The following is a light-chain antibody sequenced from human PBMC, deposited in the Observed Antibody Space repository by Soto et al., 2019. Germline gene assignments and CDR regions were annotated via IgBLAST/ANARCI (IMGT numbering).Light chain of an antibody. CDR3: QQSYSTPYT. CDR1: QSISSY. J-gene: IGKJ2*01. V-gene: IGKV1-39*01. Sequence: DIQMTQSPSSLSASVGDRVTITCRASQSISSYLNWYQQKPGKAPKLLIYAASGLQSGVPSRFSRSGPGTDLTLTISSLQPEDFATYYCQQSYSTPYTFGQGTKLEIK. CDR2: AAS.